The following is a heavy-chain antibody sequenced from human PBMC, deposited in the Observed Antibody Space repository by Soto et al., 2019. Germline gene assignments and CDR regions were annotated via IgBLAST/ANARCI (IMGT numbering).Heavy chain of an antibody. CDR1: GYPFTTYG. D-gene: IGHD1-1*01. Sequence: QVHLVQSGAEVNKPGASVKVSCKGSGYPFTTYGITWVRQAPGQGLEWMGWISAHNGNTNYAQKLQGRVTVTRDTSTSTAYMELRSLRSDDTAVYYCARGRYGDYWGQGALVTVSS. CDR3: ARGRYGDY. V-gene: IGHV1-18*01. J-gene: IGHJ4*02. CDR2: ISAHNGNT.